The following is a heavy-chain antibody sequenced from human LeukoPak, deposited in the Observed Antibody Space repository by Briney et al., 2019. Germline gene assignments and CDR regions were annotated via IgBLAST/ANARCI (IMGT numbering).Heavy chain of an antibody. Sequence: GGSLRLSCAASGFTFSSYEMNWVRQAPGKGLEWVSYISSSGSTIYYADSVKGRFTISRGNAKNSLYLQMNSLRAEDTAVYYCARASYGYLDYWGQGTLVTVSS. CDR1: GFTFSSYE. CDR2: ISSSGSTI. V-gene: IGHV3-48*03. J-gene: IGHJ4*02. CDR3: ARASYGYLDY. D-gene: IGHD5-18*01.